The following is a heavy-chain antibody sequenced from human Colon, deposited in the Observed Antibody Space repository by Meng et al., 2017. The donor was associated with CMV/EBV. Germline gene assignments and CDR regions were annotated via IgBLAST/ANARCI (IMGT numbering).Heavy chain of an antibody. J-gene: IGHJ3*02. V-gene: IGHV4-59*01. D-gene: IGHD3-3*01. Sequence: SETLSLTCTVSGVSINSYYWSWIRQPPGKGLEWIGDLYFSGNTSFNPSLTSRLTISVDTSKNQFSLKLTSVTSADTAMYYCARLYPIFGVTSHQDHFDIWGQGTMVTVSS. CDR3: ARLYPIFGVTSHQDHFDI. CDR1: GVSINSYY. CDR2: LYFSGNT.